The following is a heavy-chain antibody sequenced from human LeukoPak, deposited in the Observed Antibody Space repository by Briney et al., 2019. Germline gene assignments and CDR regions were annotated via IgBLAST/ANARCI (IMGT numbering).Heavy chain of an antibody. CDR1: GFTFSSYG. CDR3: ARGLYSSGWYYFDY. D-gene: IGHD6-19*01. CDR2: ISYDGSSS. V-gene: IGHV3-30*03. J-gene: IGHJ4*02. Sequence: GGSLRLSCAASGFTFSSYGMDWVRQAPGKGLEWVAVISYDGSSSYYADSVKGRLTISRDNSKNTLYLQMNSLRAEDTAVYYCARGLYSSGWYYFDYWGQGTLVTVSS.